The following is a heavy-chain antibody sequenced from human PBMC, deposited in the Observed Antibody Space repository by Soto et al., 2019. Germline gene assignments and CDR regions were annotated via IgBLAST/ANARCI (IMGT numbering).Heavy chain of an antibody. V-gene: IGHV3-23*01. Sequence: EVQLLESGGGLVQPGGSLRLSCAASGFTFSNYAMSWVRQAPGKGLEWVASITGSDVTTYYADSVKGRVTISRDNSRNTLYLQMNSVRAEDTAVYYCAKATHNGERGYCTSTSCAAEYFPDWGQGALVAVSS. D-gene: IGHD2-2*01. CDR2: ITGSDVTT. CDR3: AKATHNGERGYCTSTSCAAEYFPD. J-gene: IGHJ1*01. CDR1: GFTFSNYA.